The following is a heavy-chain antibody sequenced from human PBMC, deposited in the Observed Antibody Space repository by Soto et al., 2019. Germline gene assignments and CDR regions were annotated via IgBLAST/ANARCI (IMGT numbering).Heavy chain of an antibody. CDR3: ARVVLTITRGAFDA. J-gene: IGHJ3*01. D-gene: IGHD3-9*01. V-gene: IGHV4-4*02. Sequence: QVQLQESGPGLVEPAGTLSLTCAVSGGSVSSSHWWTWVRQSPGKGLEYIGEISHSGTSNSNPSLKSRVTLTVDKSKNHFSLTLTSVTAADTSFYYCARVVLTITRGAFDAWGQGTLVIVSS. CDR1: GGSVSSSHW. CDR2: ISHSGTS.